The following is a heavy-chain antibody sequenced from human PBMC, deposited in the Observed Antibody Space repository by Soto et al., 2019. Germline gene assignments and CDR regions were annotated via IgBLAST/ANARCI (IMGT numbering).Heavy chain of an antibody. V-gene: IGHV1-3*01. J-gene: IGHJ4*02. CDR3: ARGSIAVAGRNQLDY. D-gene: IGHD6-19*01. CDR2: SNAANGHT. Sequence: QVQLVQSGPEVKKTGASVKVSCRASGYFFTSYAIHWVRQAPGPRLEWLGWSNAANGHTKYSQNFQGRVIITRDTSANTVYMEVSSLKSGDTAVYYCARGSIAVAGRNQLDYWGQGTRVTVFS. CDR1: GYFFTSYA.